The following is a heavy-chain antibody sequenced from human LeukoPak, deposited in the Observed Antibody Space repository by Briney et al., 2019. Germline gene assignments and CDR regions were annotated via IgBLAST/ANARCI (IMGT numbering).Heavy chain of an antibody. D-gene: IGHD6-13*01. CDR1: GFTFSTYS. J-gene: IGHJ5*02. Sequence: GSLRLSCSASGFTFSTYSMNWVRQAPGKGPEWVSSISSSSSYTYYADPVKGRFTISRDNAKNSLYLQMNSLRAEDTAVYYCTGYNWFDPWGQGTLVSVSS. V-gene: IGHV3-21*01. CDR3: TGYNWFDP. CDR2: ISSSSSYT.